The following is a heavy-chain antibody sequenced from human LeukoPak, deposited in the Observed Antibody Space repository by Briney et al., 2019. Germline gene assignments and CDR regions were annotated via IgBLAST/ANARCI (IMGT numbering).Heavy chain of an antibody. J-gene: IGHJ4*02. V-gene: IGHV1-8*03. CDR2: MNPNSGNT. Sequence: GASVKVSCKASGYTFTSYDINWVRQATGQGLEWMGWMNPNSGNTGYAQKFQGRVTITRNTSISTAYMELSSLRSEDTAVYYCARSDTIAVAGSRFYYFDYWGQGTLVTVSS. CDR1: GYTFTSYD. CDR3: ARSDTIAVAGSRFYYFDY. D-gene: IGHD6-19*01.